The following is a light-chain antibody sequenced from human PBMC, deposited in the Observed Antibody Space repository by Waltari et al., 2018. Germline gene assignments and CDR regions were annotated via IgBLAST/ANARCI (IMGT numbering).Light chain of an antibody. Sequence: QSALTQPPSASGSPGQSVTISCTGTSSNVGGYDYVSCYQQHQGKAPKLIIYEVNQRPSRFPDRFSGSKSCHTASWTVSGLQAEDEADYYCSSYTSSNNYVFGTGTKVTVL. V-gene: IGLV2-8*01. J-gene: IGLJ1*01. CDR2: EVN. CDR1: SSNVGGYDY. CDR3: SSYTSSNNYV.